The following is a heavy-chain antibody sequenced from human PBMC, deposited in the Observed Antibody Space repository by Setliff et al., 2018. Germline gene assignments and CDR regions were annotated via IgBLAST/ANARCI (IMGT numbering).Heavy chain of an antibody. CDR3: ATGPRDSRNYLTWLNP. D-gene: IGHD4-4*01. CDR2: IKSSTEGATS. Sequence: GGSVRLSCSVSGITFKNAWMTWVRQAPGKGPEWVGRIKSSTEGATSDYGAPAKGRFTISRDDSKNMVFLQMNNLRTEDTGFYYCATGPRDSRNYLTWLNPWGQGTLVTVSS. V-gene: IGHV3-15*01. CDR1: GITFKNAW. J-gene: IGHJ5*02.